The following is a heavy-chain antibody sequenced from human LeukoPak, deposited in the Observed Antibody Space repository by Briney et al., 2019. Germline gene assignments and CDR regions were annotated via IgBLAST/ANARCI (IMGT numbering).Heavy chain of an antibody. J-gene: IGHJ4*02. CDR1: GFSFSRYA. Sequence: PGGSLRLSCSASGFSFSRYAMHWVRQAPGKGLEYVSGISSNGGSTHYADSVKGGFTISRDNSKNTLYLQMSSLRSDDTAVYYCARDSGGRYCSGGSCYPSFDYWGQGTLVTVSS. V-gene: IGHV3-64D*06. D-gene: IGHD2-15*01. CDR3: ARDSGGRYCSGGSCYPSFDY. CDR2: ISSNGGST.